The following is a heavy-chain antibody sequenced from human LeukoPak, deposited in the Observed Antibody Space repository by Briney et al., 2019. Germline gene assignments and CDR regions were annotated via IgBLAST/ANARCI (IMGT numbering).Heavy chain of an antibody. V-gene: IGHV3-23*01. D-gene: IGHD6-19*01. CDR2: ISGSGGST. Sequence: GGSLRLSCAASGFTFSSYSMNWVRQAPGKGLEWVSAISGSGGSTYYADSVKGRFTISRDNSKNTLYLQMNSLRAEDTAVYYCAKNSERQWLVFRPAKYYFDYWGQGTLVTVSS. J-gene: IGHJ4*02. CDR1: GFTFSSYS. CDR3: AKNSERQWLVFRPAKYYFDY.